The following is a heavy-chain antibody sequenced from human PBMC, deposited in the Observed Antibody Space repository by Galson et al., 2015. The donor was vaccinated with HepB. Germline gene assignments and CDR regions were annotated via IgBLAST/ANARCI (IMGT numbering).Heavy chain of an antibody. CDR1: GFTFSSYS. J-gene: IGHJ6*04. V-gene: IGHV3-48*02. Sequence: SLRLSCAASGFTFSSYSMNWVRQAPGKGLEWVSYISSSSSTIYYADSVKGRFTISRDNAKNSLYLQMNSLGDEDTAVYYCARGSNYYDSILDVWGKGTTVTVSS. CDR2: ISSSSSTI. D-gene: IGHD3-22*01. CDR3: ARGSNYYDSILDV.